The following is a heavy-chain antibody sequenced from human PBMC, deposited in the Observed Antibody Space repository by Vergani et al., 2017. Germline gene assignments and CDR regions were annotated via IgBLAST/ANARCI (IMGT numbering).Heavy chain of an antibody. CDR3: ARVVVPASMGANWFDP. Sequence: QVQLVQSGAEVKKPGSSVKVSCKASGGTFSSYTISWVRQAPGQGLEWMGRIIPILGIANYAQKLQGRVTMTTDTSTNTVYMELRSLRSDDTAVYYCARVVVPASMGANWFDPWGQGTLVTVSS. CDR2: IIPILGIA. CDR1: GGTFSSYT. V-gene: IGHV1-69*04. J-gene: IGHJ5*02. D-gene: IGHD2-2*01.